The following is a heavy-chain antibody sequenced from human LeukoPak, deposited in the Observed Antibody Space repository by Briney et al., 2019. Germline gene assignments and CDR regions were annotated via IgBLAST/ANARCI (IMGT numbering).Heavy chain of an antibody. CDR3: AKNRYVHYGMDV. CDR2: ISGSGGGT. J-gene: IGHJ6*02. Sequence: GGSLRLSCAASGFTFSSYAMSWVRQAPGKGLEWVSAISGSGGGTYYADSVKGRFTISRDNSKNTLYLQMNSLRAEDTALYYCAKNRYVHYGMDVWGQGTTVTVSS. CDR1: GFTFSSYA. D-gene: IGHD1-1*01. V-gene: IGHV3-23*01.